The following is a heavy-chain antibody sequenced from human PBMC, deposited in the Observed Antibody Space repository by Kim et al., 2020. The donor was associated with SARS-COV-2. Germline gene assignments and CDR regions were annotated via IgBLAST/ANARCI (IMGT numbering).Heavy chain of an antibody. CDR3: AKGMTNGAYSVHFDY. Sequence: ADSVKGRFIIYRDNSENTMYLQMHSLRAEDTGVYYCAKGMTNGAYSVHFDYWGQGTLVTVSS. V-gene: IGHV3-23*01. J-gene: IGHJ4*02. D-gene: IGHD4-17*01.